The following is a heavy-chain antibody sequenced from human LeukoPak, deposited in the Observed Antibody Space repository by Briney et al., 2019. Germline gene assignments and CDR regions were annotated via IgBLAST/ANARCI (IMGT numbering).Heavy chain of an antibody. CDR3: ARDPYSSGG. Sequence: PGGSLRLSCAASGFSFSSDWMNWVRQAPGTGLEWVSSISSSSSYIYYADSVKGRFSLSRDNATKSLCLQMNSLRAEDTAVYYCARDPYSSGGWGQGTLVTASS. D-gene: IGHD6-19*01. CDR2: ISSSSSYI. V-gene: IGHV3-21*01. CDR1: GFSFSSDW. J-gene: IGHJ4*02.